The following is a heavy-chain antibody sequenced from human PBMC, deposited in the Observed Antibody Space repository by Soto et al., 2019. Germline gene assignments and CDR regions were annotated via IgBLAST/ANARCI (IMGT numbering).Heavy chain of an antibody. V-gene: IGHV1-18*01. D-gene: IGHD1-26*01. CDR3: ARDRGSYALDY. J-gene: IGHJ4*02. Sequence: QVQLVQSGAEVKKPGASVKVSCKASGYTFTSYGISWVRQAPGQGLEWMGWISANNGNTNYAQKLQGRVTMTTDTSTSTAYRGLRSLRSDDTAVYYCARDRGSYALDYWGQGTLVTVSS. CDR2: ISANNGNT. CDR1: GYTFTSYG.